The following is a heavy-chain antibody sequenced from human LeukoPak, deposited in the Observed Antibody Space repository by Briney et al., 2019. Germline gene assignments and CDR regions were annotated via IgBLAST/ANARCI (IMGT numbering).Heavy chain of an antibody. CDR3: ASSSSSWYYSWFDP. D-gene: IGHD6-13*01. J-gene: IGHJ5*02. Sequence: PSETLSLTCTVSGGSISSYYWSWIRQPPGKGLEWIGYIYDSGRTNYNPSLKSRVTIPVDTSKNQFSLKLSSVTAADTAVYYCASSSSSWYYSWFDPWGQGTLVTVSS. V-gene: IGHV4-59*08. CDR2: IYDSGRT. CDR1: GGSISSYY.